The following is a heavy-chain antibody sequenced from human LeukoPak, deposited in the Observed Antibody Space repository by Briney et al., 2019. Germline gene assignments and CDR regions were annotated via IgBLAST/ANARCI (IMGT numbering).Heavy chain of an antibody. CDR1: GGTFSSYA. CDR2: IIPIFGTA. J-gene: IGHJ1*01. Sequence: VASVTVSFTASGGTFSSYAISWVRQAPGQGLEWMGGIIPIFGTANYAQKFQGRVTITADESTSTAYMELSSLRSEDTAVYYCAGGDYDILTGHVKDGYFQHWGQGTLVTVSS. V-gene: IGHV1-69*13. D-gene: IGHD3-9*01. CDR3: AGGDYDILTGHVKDGYFQH.